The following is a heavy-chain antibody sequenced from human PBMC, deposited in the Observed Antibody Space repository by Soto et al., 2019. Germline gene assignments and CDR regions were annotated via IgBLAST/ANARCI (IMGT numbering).Heavy chain of an antibody. J-gene: IGHJ4*02. CDR1: GFTFDDYA. CDR2: ISWNSGSI. V-gene: IGHV3-9*01. D-gene: IGHD6-13*01. CDR3: AKDLTIAAAGTFDY. Sequence: GGSLRLSCAASGFTFDDYAMHWVRQAPGKGLEWVSGISWNSGSIGYADSVKGRFTISRDNAKNSLYLQMNSLRAEDTALYYCAKDLTIAAAGTFDYWGQGTLVTVSS.